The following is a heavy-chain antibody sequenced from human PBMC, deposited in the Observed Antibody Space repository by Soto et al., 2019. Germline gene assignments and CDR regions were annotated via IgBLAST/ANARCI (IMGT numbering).Heavy chain of an antibody. J-gene: IGHJ4*02. CDR2: ISAYNGNT. CDR3: ARDPPPPDY. V-gene: IGHV1-18*01. CDR1: GSTFASYA. Sequence: QVQLVQSGAEVRKPGPPVKFPSKVSGSTFASYASGWMRQAPGQGLEWMGWISAYNGNTNYAQKLQGRVTMTTDTSTSTAYMELRSLRSDDTAVYYCARDPPPPDYWGQGTLVTVSS.